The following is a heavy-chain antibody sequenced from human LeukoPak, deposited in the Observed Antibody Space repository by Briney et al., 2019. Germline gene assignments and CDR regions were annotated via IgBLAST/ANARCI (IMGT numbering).Heavy chain of an antibody. CDR3: ARRTSNPVGAIDY. V-gene: IGHV4-39*01. D-gene: IGHD1-26*01. CDR2: ISYSGT. Sequence: PSVTLSLTCTVSGGSISISNYYWGWIRQPPGRGLEWIGSISYSGTYYNPSLKSRLTISVDTSKNHFSLNLRSVTAADTAVYYCARRTSNPVGAIDYWGQGTLVTVSS. J-gene: IGHJ4*02. CDR1: GGSISISNYY.